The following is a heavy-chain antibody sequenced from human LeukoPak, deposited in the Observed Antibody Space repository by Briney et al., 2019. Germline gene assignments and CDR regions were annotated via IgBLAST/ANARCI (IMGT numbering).Heavy chain of an antibody. CDR1: GYTFTAYF. CDR3: ARQWLPNGYFDY. Sequence: ASVKVSCKASGYTFTAYFMHWVRQAPGQGLEWMGRVNPNSGVTNSIQKFQGRVTMTRDTSISTAYMELSGLGSDDTAVYYCARQWLPNGYFDYWGQGTLVTVSS. V-gene: IGHV1-2*06. D-gene: IGHD6-19*01. J-gene: IGHJ4*02. CDR2: VNPNSGVT.